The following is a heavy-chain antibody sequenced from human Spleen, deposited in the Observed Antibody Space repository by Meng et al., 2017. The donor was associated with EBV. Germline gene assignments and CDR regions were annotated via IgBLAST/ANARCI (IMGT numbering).Heavy chain of an antibody. CDR3: ARDRGDTNAYDFDY. D-gene: IGHD5-18*01. J-gene: IGHJ4*02. Sequence: QVQLRESVPGLVKPSETLSLSCSFSGDSISRSDYYWGWIRQPPGKGLEWIGSMSYGGNTYYKPSLKSRVTISVDTSKNQISLQLSSVTAADTAVYYCARDRGDTNAYDFDYWGQGTLVTVSS. CDR1: GDSISRSDYY. V-gene: IGHV4-39*07. CDR2: MSYGGNT.